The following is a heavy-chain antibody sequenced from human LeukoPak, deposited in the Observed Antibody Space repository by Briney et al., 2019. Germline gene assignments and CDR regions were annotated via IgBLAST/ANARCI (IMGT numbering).Heavy chain of an antibody. V-gene: IGHV4-59*01. Sequence: SETLSLTCTVSGGSISSYYWSWIRQPPGKGLEWLGYISYSGSTFYNPSLQSRVTISVDTSKSHFSLQLSSVTSADTAVYYCARSDGVGAGYYYYGVDVWGRGTTVTVSS. D-gene: IGHD1-26*01. CDR1: GGSISSYY. CDR2: ISYSGST. J-gene: IGHJ6*02. CDR3: ARSDGVGAGYYYYGVDV.